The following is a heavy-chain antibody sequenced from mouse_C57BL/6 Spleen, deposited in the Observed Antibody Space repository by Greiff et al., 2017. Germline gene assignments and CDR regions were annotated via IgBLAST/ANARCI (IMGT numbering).Heavy chain of an antibody. D-gene: IGHD2-3*01. J-gene: IGHJ2*01. CDR2: INPGSGGT. CDR1: GYAFTNYL. V-gene: IGHV1-54*01. CDR3: ARDPYDGYFYLDY. Sequence: VQLQESGAELVRPGTSVKVSCKASGYAFTNYLIEWVKQRPGQGLEWIGVINPGSGGTNYNEKFKGKATLTADKSSSTAYMQLSSLTSEDSAVYFCARDPYDGYFYLDYWGQGTTLTVSS.